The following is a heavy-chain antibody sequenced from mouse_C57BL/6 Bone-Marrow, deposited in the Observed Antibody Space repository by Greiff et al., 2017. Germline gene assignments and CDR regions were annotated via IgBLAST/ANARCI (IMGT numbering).Heavy chain of an antibody. CDR1: GYTFTDYY. Sequence: EVQLQQSGPELVKPGASVKISCKASGYTFTDYYMNWVKQSHGKSLEWIGDINPNNGGTSYNQKFKGKATLTVDKSSSTAYMELRSLTSEDSAVYYCARGRGIYDGYYETDAFAYWGQGTLVTVSA. D-gene: IGHD2-3*01. V-gene: IGHV1-26*01. J-gene: IGHJ3*01. CDR2: INPNNGGT. CDR3: ARGRGIYDGYYETDAFAY.